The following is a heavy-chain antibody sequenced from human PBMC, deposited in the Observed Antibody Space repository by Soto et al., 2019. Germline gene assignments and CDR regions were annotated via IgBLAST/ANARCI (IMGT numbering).Heavy chain of an antibody. V-gene: IGHV1-18*01. Sequence: ASVKVSCKASGYTFTSYGISWVRQAPGQGLEWMGWISAYNGNTNYAQKLQGRVTMTTDTSTSTAYMELRSLRSDDTAVYYCAGTDYYDSSGYYQTLPYYFDYWGQGTLVTSPQ. J-gene: IGHJ4*02. CDR2: ISAYNGNT. D-gene: IGHD3-22*01. CDR1: GYTFTSYG. CDR3: AGTDYYDSSGYYQTLPYYFDY.